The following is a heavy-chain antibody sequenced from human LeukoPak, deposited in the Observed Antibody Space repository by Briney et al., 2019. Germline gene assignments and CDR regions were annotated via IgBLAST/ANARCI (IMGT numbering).Heavy chain of an antibody. CDR1: GGSISSGSYS. D-gene: IGHD2-2*01. CDR2: IYSSGTT. J-gene: IGHJ6*03. Sequence: SQTLSLTCTVSGGSISSGSYSWNWIRQPAGTGLECIGRIYSSGTTNYNPSLKSRVTMSVDTSKNQFSLKLTSVTAADTAVYYCARSSTTDPNHYYYYMDVWGKGTTVTVSS. CDR3: ARSSTTDPNHYYYYMDV. V-gene: IGHV4-61*02.